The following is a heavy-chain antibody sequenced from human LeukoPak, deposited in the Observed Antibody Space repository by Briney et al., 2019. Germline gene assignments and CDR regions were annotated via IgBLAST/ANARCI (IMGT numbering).Heavy chain of an antibody. J-gene: IGHJ4*02. Sequence: GGSLRLSCAASGFTFSGSAMHWVRQAPGKGLEWISYITLSGATKYYADSVKGRFTISRDNAKNSLSLQMNSLRAEDTALYFCVGDRDYAFDIWGQGTLVTVSS. CDR1: GFTFSGSA. CDR2: ITLSGATK. V-gene: IGHV3-48*01. D-gene: IGHD3-16*01. CDR3: VGDRDYAFDI.